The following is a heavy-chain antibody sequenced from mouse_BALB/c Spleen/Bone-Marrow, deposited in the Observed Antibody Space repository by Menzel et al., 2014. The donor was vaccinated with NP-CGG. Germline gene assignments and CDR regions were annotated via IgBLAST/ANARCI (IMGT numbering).Heavy chain of an antibody. CDR3: ARGDGYYVDFDY. CDR2: INPSNGGT. Sequence: QVQLQQSGAELVKPGASVKLSCKASGYTFTSYYMYWVKQRPGQGLEWIGEINPSNGGTNFNEKFKSKATLTVDKSSSTAYMQLSSLTSEDSAVYYCARGDGYYVDFDYWGQGTTLTVSS. V-gene: IGHV1S81*02. CDR1: GYTFTSYY. J-gene: IGHJ2*01. D-gene: IGHD2-3*01.